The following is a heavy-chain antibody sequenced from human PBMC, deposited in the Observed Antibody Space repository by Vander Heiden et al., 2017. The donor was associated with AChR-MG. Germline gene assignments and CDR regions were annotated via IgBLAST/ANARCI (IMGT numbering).Heavy chain of an antibody. D-gene: IGHD5-18*01. CDR1: GLTVSNYW. CDR3: GDGYGY. V-gene: IGHV3-74*01. Sequence: EAQPVESGGGLVQPAGSLRPSCGASGLTVSNYWMHWVRQAPGKGLVWVSRINSDGSTTNYADSLKGRFTISRDNARNTLYLQMNSLRAEDTAVYYCGDGYGYWGQGTLVTVSS. J-gene: IGHJ4*02. CDR2: INSDGSTT.